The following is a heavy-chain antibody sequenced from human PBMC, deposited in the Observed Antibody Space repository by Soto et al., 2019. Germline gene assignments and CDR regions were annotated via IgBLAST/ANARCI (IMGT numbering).Heavy chain of an antibody. J-gene: IGHJ6*03. V-gene: IGHV1-18*01. CDR3: ARNPEGGFGVVIYYYYYMDV. CDR2: ISAYNGNT. CDR1: GYTFTSYG. Sequence: ASVKVSCKASGYTFTSYGISWVRQAPGQGLEWMGWISAYNGNTNYAQKLQGRVTMTTDTSTSTAYMELRSLRSDDTAVYYCARNPEGGFGVVIYYYYYMDVWGKGTTVTVSS. D-gene: IGHD3-3*01.